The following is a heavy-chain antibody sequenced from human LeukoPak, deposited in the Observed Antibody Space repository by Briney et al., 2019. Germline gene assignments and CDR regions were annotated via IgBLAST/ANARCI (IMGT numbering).Heavy chain of an antibody. D-gene: IGHD6-13*01. CDR1: GFTFSRYG. J-gene: IGHJ4*02. CDR3: AKDQQVGAAAYYFDS. V-gene: IGHV3-30*18. CDR2: IANDGKDK. Sequence: QAGGTLRLSCAASGFTFSRYGLHWDRQAPGKGLEWVAVIANDGKDKKYTDSVKGRFSISRDNSKSTLYLQMNSLRAEDTGVYYCAKDQQVGAAAYYFDSWGQGTLVTVPS.